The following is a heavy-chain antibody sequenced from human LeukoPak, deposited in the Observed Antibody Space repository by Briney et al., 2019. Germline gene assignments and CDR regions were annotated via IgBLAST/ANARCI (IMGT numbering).Heavy chain of an antibody. Sequence: GGSLRLSCAASGFTFSSYAMSWVRQAPGKGLEGVSAISGSGGSTYYADSVKGRFTISRDNSKNTLYLQMNSLRAEDTAVYYCAKDSYSSGWYAEDYWGQGTLVTVSS. CDR3: AKDSYSSGWYAEDY. V-gene: IGHV3-23*01. J-gene: IGHJ4*02. CDR1: GFTFSSYA. CDR2: ISGSGGST. D-gene: IGHD6-19*01.